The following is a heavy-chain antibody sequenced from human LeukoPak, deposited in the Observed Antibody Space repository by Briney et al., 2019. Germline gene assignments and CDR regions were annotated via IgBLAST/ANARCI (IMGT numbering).Heavy chain of an antibody. CDR3: ARVNSGWNFDF. J-gene: IGHJ4*02. CDR2: INPSGAST. D-gene: IGHD6-19*01. CDR1: GYTFTSYY. V-gene: IGHV1-46*01. Sequence: ASVKVSCKASGYTFTSYYMHWVRQAPGQGLEWMGIINPSGASTRYAQKFQGRVTMTRDTSTSTAYMELRSLRSDDTAVYYCARVNSGWNFDFWGQGTLVTVSS.